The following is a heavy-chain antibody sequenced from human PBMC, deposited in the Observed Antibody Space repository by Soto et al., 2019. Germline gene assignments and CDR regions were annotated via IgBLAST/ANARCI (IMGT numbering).Heavy chain of an antibody. CDR2: IYYSGST. Sequence: QVQLQQWGAGLLKPSETLSLTCAVYGGSFSGYYWSWIRQHPGKGLEWIGYIYYSGSTYYNPSLKSRVTISVDTSKNQFSLKLSSVTAADTAVYYCARGDYSVQGFDYWGQGTLVTVSS. D-gene: IGHD1-1*01. V-gene: IGHV4-34*01. CDR3: ARGDYSVQGFDY. J-gene: IGHJ4*02. CDR1: GGSFSGYY.